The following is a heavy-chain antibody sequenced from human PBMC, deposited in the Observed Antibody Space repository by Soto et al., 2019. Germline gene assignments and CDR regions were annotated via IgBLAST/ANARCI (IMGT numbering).Heavy chain of an antibody. Sequence: LSLARSFSGGSISSGGSYLPWILPQRGRGPVLHGYIYYSGSTYYNPSLKSRVTISVNTSKNQVSLKLSSVTAADTAVYYCARQKPGIAAAGPGSPLYYYYMDVWGKGTTVTVSS. CDR3: ARQKPGIAAAGPGSPLYYYYMDV. V-gene: IGHV4-31*03. CDR1: GGSISSGGSY. J-gene: IGHJ6*03. D-gene: IGHD6-13*01. CDR2: IYYSGST.